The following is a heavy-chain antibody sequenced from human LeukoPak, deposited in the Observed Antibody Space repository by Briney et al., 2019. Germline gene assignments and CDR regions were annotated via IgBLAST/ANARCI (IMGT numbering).Heavy chain of an antibody. J-gene: IGHJ4*02. V-gene: IGHV1-18*01. CDR2: INTYNGNT. Sequence: GSVKVSCEASGYTFSSYGISWVRQAPGQGLEWMGWINTYNGNTDYAQNLRGRLIMTTDTSTSTAYMELRSLRSDDTAVYYCARDSVDGSGTYYNDSPDYWGQGTLVT. CDR3: ARDSVDGSGTYYNDSPDY. CDR1: GYTFSSYG. D-gene: IGHD3-10*01.